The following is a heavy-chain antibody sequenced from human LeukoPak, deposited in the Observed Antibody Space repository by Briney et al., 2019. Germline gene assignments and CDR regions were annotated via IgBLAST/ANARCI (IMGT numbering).Heavy chain of an antibody. CDR3: AKDSTGYSSGWYEY. V-gene: IGHV3-9*01. D-gene: IGHD6-19*01. Sequence: GGSLRLSCAASGFTFDDYAMHWVRQAPGKGLEWVSGISWNSGSIGYADSVKGRFTISRDNAKNSLYLQMNSLRAEDTALYYCAKDSTGYSSGWYEYWGQGTLVTVSS. CDR2: ISWNSGSI. CDR1: GFTFDDYA. J-gene: IGHJ4*02.